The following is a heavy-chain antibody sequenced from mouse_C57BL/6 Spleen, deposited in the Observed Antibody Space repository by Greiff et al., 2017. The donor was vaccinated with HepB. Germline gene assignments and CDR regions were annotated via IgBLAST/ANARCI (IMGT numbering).Heavy chain of an antibody. CDR2: IYPGSGNT. CDR3: AREERALITTVVANLDY. J-gene: IGHJ2*01. CDR1: GYTFTDYY. V-gene: IGHV1-76*01. Sequence: QVQLQQSGAELVRPGASVKLSCKASGYTFTDYYINWVKQRPGQGLEWIARIYPGSGNTYYNEKFKGKATLTAEKSSSTAYMQLSSLTSEDSAVYFCAREERALITTVVANLDYWGQGTTLTVSS. D-gene: IGHD1-1*01.